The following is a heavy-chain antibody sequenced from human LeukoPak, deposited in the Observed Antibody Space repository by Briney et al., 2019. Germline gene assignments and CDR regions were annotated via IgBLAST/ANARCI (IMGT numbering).Heavy chain of an antibody. Sequence: SGTVSLTCAVSGGSISSGKWWSWVRQPPGKGLEWSREIYHSGSTNYNPSLKSRVTISVDKSKNQFSLKLSSVTAADTAVYYCARERGLSLYSSGWLDYWGQGTLVTVSS. J-gene: IGHJ4*02. V-gene: IGHV4-4*02. D-gene: IGHD6-19*01. CDR3: ARERGLSLYSSGWLDY. CDR2: IYHSGST. CDR1: GGSISSGKW.